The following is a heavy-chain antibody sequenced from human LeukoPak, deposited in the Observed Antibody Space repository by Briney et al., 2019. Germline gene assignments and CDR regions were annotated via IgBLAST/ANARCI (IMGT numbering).Heavy chain of an antibody. V-gene: IGHV4-30-2*01. CDR2: VYHSGST. J-gene: IGHJ6*02. CDR1: GGSISSGGYS. D-gene: IGHD3-9*01. Sequence: SETLSLTCAVSGGSISSGGYSWSWIRQPPGKGLEWIGYVYHSGSTYYNPSLKSRVTISVDRSKNQFSLKLSSVTAADTAVYYCARAPYDILTGYRYGMDVWGQGTTVTVSS. CDR3: ARAPYDILTGYRYGMDV.